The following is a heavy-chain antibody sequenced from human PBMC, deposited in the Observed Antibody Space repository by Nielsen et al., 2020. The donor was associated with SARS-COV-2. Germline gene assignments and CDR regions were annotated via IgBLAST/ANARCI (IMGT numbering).Heavy chain of an antibody. V-gene: IGHV5-51*01. Sequence: GESLKISCQGSGSSFTSYWIGWVRQMPGKGLEWMGIIYPGDSDTRYSPSFQGQVTISADKSISTAYLQWSSLKASDTAMYYCARHVPLGWELLVSDYWGQGTLVIVSS. CDR3: ARHVPLGWELLVSDY. J-gene: IGHJ4*02. CDR1: GSSFTSYW. CDR2: IYPGDSDT. D-gene: IGHD1-26*01.